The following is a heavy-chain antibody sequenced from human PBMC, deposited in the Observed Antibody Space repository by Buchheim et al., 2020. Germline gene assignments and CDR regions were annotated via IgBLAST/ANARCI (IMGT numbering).Heavy chain of an antibody. D-gene: IGHD3-22*01. Sequence: QVQLVQSGAEVKKPGSSVKVSCKASGGTFSSYAISWVRQAPGQGLEWMGGIIPIFGTANYAQKFQGRVTITADKSTSTAYMELSSMRSEDTAVYYCASNSKYYYDSSGYYGFCDYWGQGTL. CDR3: ASNSKYYYDSSGYYGFCDY. CDR2: IIPIFGTA. J-gene: IGHJ4*02. CDR1: GGTFSSYA. V-gene: IGHV1-69*06.